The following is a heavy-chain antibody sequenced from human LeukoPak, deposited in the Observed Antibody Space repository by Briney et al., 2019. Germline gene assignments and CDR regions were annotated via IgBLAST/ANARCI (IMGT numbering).Heavy chain of an antibody. CDR2: IDPSDSYT. CDR3: ARQLPLPMVRGVNWFDP. J-gene: IGHJ5*02. D-gene: IGHD3-10*01. V-gene: IGHV5-10-1*01. CDR1: GYSFTSYW. Sequence: GESLKISCKGSGYSFTSYWISWVRQMPGKGLEWMGRIDPSDSYTNYSPSFQGHVTISADKSISTAYLQWSSLKASDTAMYYCARQLPLPMVRGVNWFDPWGQGTLVTVSS.